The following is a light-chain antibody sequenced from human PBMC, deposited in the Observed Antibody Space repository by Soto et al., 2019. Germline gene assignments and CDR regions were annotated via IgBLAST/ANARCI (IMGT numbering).Light chain of an antibody. CDR2: SNN. CDR1: SSNIGSNY. CDR3: AAWDDSLSGRV. J-gene: IGLJ3*02. Sequence: QSVLTQPPSASGTPGQRVTISCSGSSSNIGSNYVYWYQQLTGTAPKLLIYSNNQRPSVVPHRFSGSKSGTSASLAISGLRSEDEADYYCAAWDDSLSGRVFGGGTKLTVL. V-gene: IGLV1-47*02.